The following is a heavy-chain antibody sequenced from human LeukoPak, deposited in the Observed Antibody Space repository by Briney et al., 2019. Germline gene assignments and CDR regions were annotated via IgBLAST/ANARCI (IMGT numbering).Heavy chain of an antibody. V-gene: IGHV3-30*18. J-gene: IGHJ3*02. Sequence: GGSLRLSCAASGFTFSSYGMHWVRQAPGKGLEWVAVISYDGSNKYYADSVKGRFTISRDNSKNTLYPQMNSLRAEDTAVYYCAKDFYYYGSGSDAFDIWGQGTMVTVSS. CDR1: GFTFSSYG. CDR3: AKDFYYYGSGSDAFDI. CDR2: ISYDGSNK. D-gene: IGHD3-10*01.